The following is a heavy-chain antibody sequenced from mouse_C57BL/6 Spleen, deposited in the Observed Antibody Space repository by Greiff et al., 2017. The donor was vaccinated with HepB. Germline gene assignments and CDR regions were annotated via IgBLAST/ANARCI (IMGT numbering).Heavy chain of an antibody. Sequence: EVKLQGSGGGLVKPGGSLKLSCAASGFTFSDYGMHWVRQAPEKGLEWVAYISSGSSTIYYADTVKGRFTISRDNAKNTLFLQMTSLRSEDTAMYYCARRYHGFFDYWGQGTTLTVSS. J-gene: IGHJ2*01. CDR3: ARRYHGFFDY. D-gene: IGHD1-2*01. CDR1: GFTFSDYG. CDR2: ISSGSSTI. V-gene: IGHV5-17*01.